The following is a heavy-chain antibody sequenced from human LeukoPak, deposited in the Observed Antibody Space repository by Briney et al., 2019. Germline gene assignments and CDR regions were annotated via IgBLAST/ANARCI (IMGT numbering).Heavy chain of an antibody. J-gene: IGHJ4*02. CDR2: IKQDGSEK. Sequence: GGSLRLSCAASGFTFSSYWMSWVRQAPGKGLEWVANIKQDGSEKYYVDSVKGRFTISRDNAKNSLYLQMNSLRAEDTAAYYCAREVYGDYDYFDYWGQGTLVTVSS. V-gene: IGHV3-7*01. D-gene: IGHD4-17*01. CDR3: AREVYGDYDYFDY. CDR1: GFTFSSYW.